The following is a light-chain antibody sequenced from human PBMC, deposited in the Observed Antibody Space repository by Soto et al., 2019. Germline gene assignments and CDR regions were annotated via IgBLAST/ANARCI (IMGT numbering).Light chain of an antibody. J-gene: IGKJ2*01. CDR2: GAS. CDR1: ETVRTN. CDR3: QQYGNSLYT. V-gene: IGKV3-20*01. Sequence: IVMTQSPATLSVSPGERVTLSCRASETVRTNLAWFQQKPGQTPRLLIYGASSRATGIPDRFSGSGSGTDFTLTISRLEPEDFAVYYCQQYGNSLYTFGQGTKLEIK.